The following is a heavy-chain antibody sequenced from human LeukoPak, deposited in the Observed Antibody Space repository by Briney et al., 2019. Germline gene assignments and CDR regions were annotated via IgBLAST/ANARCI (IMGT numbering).Heavy chain of an antibody. CDR1: GGSFSGYY. D-gene: IGHD6-13*01. CDR2: INHSGST. CDR3: AREQGRIAAAGHNRFDP. V-gene: IGHV4-34*01. Sequence: SETLSLTCAVYGGSFSGYYWSWIRQPPGKGPEWIGEINHSGSTNYNPSLKSRVTISVDTSKNQFSLKLSSVTAADTAVYYCAREQGRIAAAGHNRFDPWGQGTLVTVSS. J-gene: IGHJ5*02.